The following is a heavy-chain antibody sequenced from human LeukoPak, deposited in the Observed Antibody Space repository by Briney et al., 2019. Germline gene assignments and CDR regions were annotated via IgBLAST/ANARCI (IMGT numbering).Heavy chain of an antibody. V-gene: IGHV4-59*11. J-gene: IGHJ6*02. Sequence: SGTLSLTCTVSGGSISSQFRIWIRQPPGKGLEWIGYIHYSGSANYNPSLKSRVTISLDTSKNQFSLKLTSVTAADTAVYYCARDDLTGRYGMDVWGQGTTVTVSS. D-gene: IGHD1-1*01. CDR2: IHYSGSA. CDR3: ARDDLTGRYGMDV. CDR1: GGSISSQF.